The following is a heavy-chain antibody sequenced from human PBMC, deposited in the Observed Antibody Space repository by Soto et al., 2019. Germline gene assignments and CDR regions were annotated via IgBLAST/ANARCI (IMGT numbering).Heavy chain of an antibody. J-gene: IGHJ4*02. Sequence: GGSLRLSCKASGYTFDDYALSWFRQAPGKGLEWVGFITSKAYGATTEYAASVKGKFTISRDDSKSIAYLQMNSLKTEDTAVYFCARDKRGCSVGSCYSFDYWGQGTLVTVSS. CDR1: GYTFDDYA. CDR2: ITSKAYGATT. D-gene: IGHD2-15*01. CDR3: ARDKRGCSVGSCYSFDY. V-gene: IGHV3-49*03.